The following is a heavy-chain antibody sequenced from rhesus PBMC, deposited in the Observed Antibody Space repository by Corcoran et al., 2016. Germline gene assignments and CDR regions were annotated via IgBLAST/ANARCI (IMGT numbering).Heavy chain of an antibody. CDR2: VSGSSGST. V-gene: IGHV4-147*01. J-gene: IGHJ5-2*02. CDR1: GISITTNY. Sequence: QVQLQESGPGLVKPSETLSLTCTVSGISITTNYWTLSRQPPGKGLEWIGYVSGSSGSTSYHPSLNSRVTISKDTSETQFYLRLNSMTAADTAVYYCARDAVSLDVWGRGLLVTVSS. CDR3: ARDAVSLDV.